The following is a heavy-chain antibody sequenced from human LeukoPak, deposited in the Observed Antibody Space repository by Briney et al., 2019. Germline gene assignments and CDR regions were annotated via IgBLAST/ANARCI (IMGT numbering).Heavy chain of an antibody. CDR3: ARPILTMYHAAFDI. CDR1: GGSLSSYH. CDR2: IYYNGRT. D-gene: IGHD4/OR15-4a*01. J-gene: IGHJ3*02. Sequence: SETLSLTCTVSGGSLSSYHWSWIRQPPGEGLGWSGYIYYNGRTHYKPSPKSRVTISVDTSKNQFSLRLSSVTAADTAVYYCARPILTMYHAAFDIGGQGTMVTVPS. V-gene: IGHV4-59*01.